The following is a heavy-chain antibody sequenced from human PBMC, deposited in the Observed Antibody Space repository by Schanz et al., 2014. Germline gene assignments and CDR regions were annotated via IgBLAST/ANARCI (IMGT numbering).Heavy chain of an antibody. CDR2: MNPNSGNP. CDR3: ARGRTFDH. Sequence: QVQLIQSGAEVKKPGASVKVSCTASGYTFTSYDINWVRQAPGQGLEWLGWMNPNSGNPGFAQKFRGRVTMTRNTSMSTAYIELHILTSEDTAVYSCARGRTFDHWGQGTLVNVSS. J-gene: IGHJ4*02. V-gene: IGHV1-8*01. CDR1: GYTFTSYD.